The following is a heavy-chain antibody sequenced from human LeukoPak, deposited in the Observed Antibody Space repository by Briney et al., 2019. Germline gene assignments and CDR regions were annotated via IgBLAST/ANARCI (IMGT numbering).Heavy chain of an antibody. CDR2: IYSGGFT. D-gene: IGHD3-22*01. Sequence: PGGSLRLSCAASEFTVSANYMSWVRLAPGKGLEWVSIIYSGGFTYYADSVKGRFTISRDNSKNTLYLQMNSLRAEDTAVYYCARGSPYYDSSGSDYWGQGTLVTVSS. V-gene: IGHV3-66*01. CDR3: ARGSPYYDSSGSDY. CDR1: EFTVSANY. J-gene: IGHJ4*02.